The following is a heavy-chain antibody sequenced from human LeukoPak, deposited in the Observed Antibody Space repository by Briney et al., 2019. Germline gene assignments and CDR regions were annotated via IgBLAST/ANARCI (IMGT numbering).Heavy chain of an antibody. D-gene: IGHD3-10*01. CDR1: GGSISSGGYY. CDR2: IYYSGST. J-gene: IGHJ4*02. Sequence: SETLSLTCTVSGGSISSGGYYWSWIRQHPGKGLEWIGYIYYSGSTNYNPSLKSRVTISVDTSKNQFSLKLSSVTAADTAVCYCAREDFSSGSYDYWGQGTLVTVSS. V-gene: IGHV4-61*08. CDR3: AREDFSSGSYDY.